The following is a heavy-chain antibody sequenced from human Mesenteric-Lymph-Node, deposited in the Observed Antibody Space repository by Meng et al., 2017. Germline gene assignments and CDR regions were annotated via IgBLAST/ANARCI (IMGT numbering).Heavy chain of an antibody. V-gene: IGHV4-4*02. CDR2: VYLGGTI. Sequence: GHLQPSAHTLVSVSRTMSPTCPVSRASITNRNVWSGVRLPPGKGLEWIGEVYLGGTIHHHPSLQSRVNIPLAKAKDHLSLKLASVTAADTAVYYCVSLKDYDGRSYYYIESWGQGTLVTVSS. D-gene: IGHD3-22*01. J-gene: IGHJ4*02. CDR3: VSLKDYDGRSYYYIES. CDR1: RASITNRNV.